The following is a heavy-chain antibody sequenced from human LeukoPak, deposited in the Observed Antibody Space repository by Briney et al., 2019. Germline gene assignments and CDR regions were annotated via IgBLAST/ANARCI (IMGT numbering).Heavy chain of an antibody. Sequence: GGSLRLSCAASGFTFSSYSLNWVRQAPGKGLEWVSSISSSSSYIYYADSVKGRFTISRDNAKNSLYLQKNSLRAEDTAVYYCARVWVDSSSPDYFDYWGQGTLVTVSS. CDR1: GFTFSSYS. V-gene: IGHV3-21*01. D-gene: IGHD6-13*01. CDR2: ISSSSSYI. CDR3: ARVWVDSSSPDYFDY. J-gene: IGHJ4*02.